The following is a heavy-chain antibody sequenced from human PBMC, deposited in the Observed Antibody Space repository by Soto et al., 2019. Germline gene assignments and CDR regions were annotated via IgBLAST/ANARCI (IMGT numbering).Heavy chain of an antibody. CDR2: ISGSGGST. CDR3: AKDHSTGTVTGPYDYDAFDI. J-gene: IGHJ3*02. CDR1: GFTFSSYA. V-gene: IGHV3-23*01. D-gene: IGHD4-17*01. Sequence: GGSLRLSCAASGFTFSSYAMSWDRQAPGKGLEWVSAISGSGGSTYYADSVKGRFTISRDNSKNTLYLQMNSLRAEDTAVYYCAKDHSTGTVTGPYDYDAFDIWGQGTMVTVSS.